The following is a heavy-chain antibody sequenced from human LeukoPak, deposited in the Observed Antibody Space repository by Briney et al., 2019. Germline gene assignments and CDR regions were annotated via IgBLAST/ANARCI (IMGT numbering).Heavy chain of an antibody. CDR1: GFTFSSYW. CDR2: IKKDGSEK. V-gene: IGHV3-7*03. CDR3: ATVHGVAAWSGSYYYYMDV. J-gene: IGHJ6*03. Sequence: GGSLRLSCAASGFTFSSYWMSWVRQAPGKGLEWVANIKKDGSEKYYVDSVKGRFTISRDNAKNSLYLQMNSLRSEDTAVYYCATVHGVAAWSGSYYYYMDVWGKGTTVTVSS. D-gene: IGHD6-13*01.